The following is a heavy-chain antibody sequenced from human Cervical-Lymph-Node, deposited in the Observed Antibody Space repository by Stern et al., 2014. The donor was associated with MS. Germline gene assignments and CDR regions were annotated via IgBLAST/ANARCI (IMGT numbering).Heavy chain of an antibody. CDR1: GDSISSYTHY. D-gene: IGHD2-8*02. CDR3: AKHACTGAACPFDL. J-gene: IGHJ4*02. CDR2: VYYSGAP. Sequence: QLQLQESGPGLVKPSETLSLTCAVSGDSISSYTHYWAWIRQPPGKGLEWLGRVYYSGAPYYNPSLKSPVTIPVNTSKNHSSLGLNSVTAADTAVYYCAKHACTGAACPFDLWGQGTLVTVSS. V-gene: IGHV4-39*01.